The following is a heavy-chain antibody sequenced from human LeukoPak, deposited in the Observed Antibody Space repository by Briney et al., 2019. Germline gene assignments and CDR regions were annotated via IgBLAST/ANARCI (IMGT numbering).Heavy chain of an antibody. Sequence: PGGSLRLSCAASGFTLSSYAMSWVRQAPGKGLEWVSAFRDTGNTYHADSVKGRFTISRDSSKNTLFLQMNRLRPKDAAVYYCAKAPVTTCRGAFCYPFDYWGLGTLVTVSS. J-gene: IGHJ4*02. V-gene: IGHV3-23*01. D-gene: IGHD2-15*01. CDR1: GFTLSSYA. CDR3: AKAPVTTCRGAFCYPFDY. CDR2: FRDTGNT.